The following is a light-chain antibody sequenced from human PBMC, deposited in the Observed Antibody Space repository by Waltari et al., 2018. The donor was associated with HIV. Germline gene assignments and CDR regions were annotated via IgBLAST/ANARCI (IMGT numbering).Light chain of an antibody. CDR3: ASVTSNNILL. J-gene: IGLJ3*02. Sequence: QSALTQPASVSGSPGQSITIACTGTTSDKYISWYQRRPGDVPRLIFFEAPNRPPWLPSRFSAAKSANTASLTISGLHTDDEADYFCASVTSNNILLFGGGTRLTVL. CDR1: TSDKY. CDR2: EAP. V-gene: IGLV2-14*01.